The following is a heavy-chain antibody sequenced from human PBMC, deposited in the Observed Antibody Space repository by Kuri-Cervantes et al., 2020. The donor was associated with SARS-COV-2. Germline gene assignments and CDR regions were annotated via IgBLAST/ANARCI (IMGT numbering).Heavy chain of an antibody. CDR3: VRSFDH. CDR1: GFTFSSYS. V-gene: IGHV3-48*01. Sequence: GGSLRLSCAASGFTFSSYSMNWVRQAPGKGLEWVSYISSSSSTIYYADSVKGRFTISRDNAKNSLDLQMNSLGPEDTAVYYCVRSFDHWGQGHLVTVSS. CDR2: ISSSSSTI. J-gene: IGHJ4*02.